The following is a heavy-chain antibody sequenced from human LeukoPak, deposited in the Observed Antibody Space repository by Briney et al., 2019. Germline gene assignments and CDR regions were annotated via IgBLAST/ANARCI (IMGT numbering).Heavy chain of an antibody. Sequence: GESLKISCQGSGYSFGNRWIGWVRPMRGKGLEWMGIIYSDDSDTIYSPSFEGQVTISADKSISTAYLQWSSLKASDTDMYYCARDAYGSGSSYNYYGIDVWGQGTTVTVSS. CDR3: ARDAYGSGSSYNYYGIDV. D-gene: IGHD3-10*01. CDR2: IYSDDSDT. J-gene: IGHJ6*02. CDR1: GYSFGNRW. V-gene: IGHV5-51*01.